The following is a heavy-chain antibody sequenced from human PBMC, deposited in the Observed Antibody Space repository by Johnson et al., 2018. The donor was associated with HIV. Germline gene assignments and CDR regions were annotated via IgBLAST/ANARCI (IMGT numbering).Heavy chain of an antibody. CDR3: ARVSGGGSYHDAFDI. CDR2: IRWNSGSI. J-gene: IGHJ3*02. D-gene: IGHD1-26*01. CDR1: GFTFDDYG. V-gene: IGHV3-20*04. Sequence: VQLVESGGGVVRPGGSLRLSCAASGFTFDDYGMSWVRQAPGKGLEWVSGIRWNSGSIGYADSVKGRFTISRDNSKNKLYLQMNSLRAEDTAVYYCARVSGGGSYHDAFDIWGQGTMVTVSS.